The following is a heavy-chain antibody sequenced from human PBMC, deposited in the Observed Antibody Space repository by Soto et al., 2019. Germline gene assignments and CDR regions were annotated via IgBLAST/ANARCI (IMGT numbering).Heavy chain of an antibody. CDR3: VRDRALDSSGHWFDT. V-gene: IGHV4-31*03. D-gene: IGHD6-19*01. CDR1: GRSVSSGGYY. J-gene: IGHJ5*02. Sequence: LSLTCTVSGRSVSSGGYYWTWIRQHPGRGLEWIGYIYHIGSPYYNPSLESRVTISLDTSKNQFSLNLTSVAAADTAIYYCVRDRALDSSGHWFDTWGQGTLVTVSS. CDR2: IYHIGSP.